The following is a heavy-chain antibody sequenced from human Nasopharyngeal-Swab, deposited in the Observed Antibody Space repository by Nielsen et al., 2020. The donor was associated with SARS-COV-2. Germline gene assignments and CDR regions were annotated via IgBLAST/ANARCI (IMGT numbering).Heavy chain of an antibody. Sequence: ASVKVSCKASGYTFTSYGISWVRQAPGQGLEWMGWISAYNGNTNYAQKLQGRVTMTTDTSTSTACMELRSLRSDDTAVYYCASNPLYCSSTSCYHDAFDIWGQGTMVTVSS. CDR3: ASNPLYCSSTSCYHDAFDI. CDR1: GYTFTSYG. CDR2: ISAYNGNT. V-gene: IGHV1-18*01. D-gene: IGHD2-2*01. J-gene: IGHJ3*02.